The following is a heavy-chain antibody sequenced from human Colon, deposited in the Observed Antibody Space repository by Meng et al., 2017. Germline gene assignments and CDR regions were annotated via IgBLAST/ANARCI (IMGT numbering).Heavy chain of an antibody. Sequence: EVQLLESGGGLEQPGGSLGLSCAASGFTFSSYGMSWVRQAPGKGLEWVSTISNNGGSTYYADSVKGRFTISRDNSKNTLYLQMNSLRAEDTAVYYCANGYSPDYWGQGTLVTVSS. J-gene: IGHJ4*02. V-gene: IGHV3-23*01. CDR3: ANGYSPDY. CDR2: ISNNGGST. D-gene: IGHD5-18*01. CDR1: GFTFSSYG.